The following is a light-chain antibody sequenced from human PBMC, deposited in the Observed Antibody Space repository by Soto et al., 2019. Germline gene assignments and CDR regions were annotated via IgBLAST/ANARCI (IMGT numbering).Light chain of an antibody. CDR3: QQANSFPWT. Sequence: DIQMTQSPSSVSASVGDRVTITCRASQGISSWLAWYQQKPGKAPKLLIYAASNLQNGVPSRFSDTGSGTDYTLPISSLPPEDFATYYCQQANSFPWTFGQGPKVEIK. CDR2: AAS. CDR1: QGISSW. J-gene: IGKJ1*01. V-gene: IGKV1-12*01.